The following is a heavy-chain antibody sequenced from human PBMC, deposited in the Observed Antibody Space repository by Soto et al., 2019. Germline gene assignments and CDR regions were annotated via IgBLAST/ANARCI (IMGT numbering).Heavy chain of an antibody. CDR1: GFTFSNAW. Sequence: GGSVRLSCAASGFTFSNAWMSWVRQAPGKGLEWVGRIKSKTDGGTTDYAAPVKGRFTISRDDSKNTLYLQMNSLKTEDTAVYYCARKYGPDDSNWFDPWGQGTLVTVSS. V-gene: IGHV3-15*01. CDR2: IKSKTDGGTT. J-gene: IGHJ5*02. CDR3: ARKYGPDDSNWFDP. D-gene: IGHD3-10*01.